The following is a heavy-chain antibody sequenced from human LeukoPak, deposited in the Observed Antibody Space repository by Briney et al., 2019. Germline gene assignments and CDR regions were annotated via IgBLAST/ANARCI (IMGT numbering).Heavy chain of an antibody. Sequence: QPGGSLRLTCAASGFTFSNYAMSWVRQAPGKGLKWVSTISGIGGSTYYADSVKGRFTISRDNSKNTLYLQMNSLRAEDTAVYYCAKALSAGSWYTFDYWGQGSLVTVSS. CDR3: AKALSAGSWYTFDY. V-gene: IGHV3-23*01. J-gene: IGHJ4*02. D-gene: IGHD6-13*01. CDR1: GFTFSNYA. CDR2: ISGIGGST.